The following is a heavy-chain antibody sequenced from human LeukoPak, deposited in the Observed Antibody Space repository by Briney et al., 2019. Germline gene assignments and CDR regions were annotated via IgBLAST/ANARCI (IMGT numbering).Heavy chain of an antibody. CDR3: ARYENYGVNFIH. D-gene: IGHD4-23*01. Sequence: SQTLSLACTVSGGSISSGGYYWSWIRQHPGKGLEWIGYIYYSGSTYYNPSLKSRVTISVDTSKNQFSLKLSSVTAADTAVYYWARYENYGVNFIHWARGPLVPVS. J-gene: IGHJ4*02. CDR2: IYYSGST. V-gene: IGHV4-31*03. CDR1: GGSISSGGYY.